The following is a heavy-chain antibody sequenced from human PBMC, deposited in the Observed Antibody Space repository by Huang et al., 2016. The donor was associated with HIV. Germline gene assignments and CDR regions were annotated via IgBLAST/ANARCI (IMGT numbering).Heavy chain of an antibody. Sequence: QVQLVQSGAEVKKSGSSVKVSCKASGGTFSSFGITWVRQAPGQGLEWMGGIIPILGTRNYAQKFQGRVTMTADEFTSTAHMELSRLRSGDTAVYYCAREFEYTSSDYAFDIWGQGTMVTVSS. J-gene: IGHJ3*02. CDR1: GGTFSSFG. V-gene: IGHV1-69*01. CDR2: IIPILGTR. CDR3: AREFEYTSSDYAFDI. D-gene: IGHD1-26*01.